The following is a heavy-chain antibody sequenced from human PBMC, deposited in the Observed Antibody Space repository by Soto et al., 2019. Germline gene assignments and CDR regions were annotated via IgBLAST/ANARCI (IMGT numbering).Heavy chain of an antibody. V-gene: IGHV1-18*01. Sequence: QVQLVQSGAEVKKPGASVKVSCKASGYTFTSYDISWVRQAPGQGLEWMGWISAYNGNTNYAQKLQGRATITTDTSTSTAYMELRSLSSGDTAVYYCARDAPPEDYWGQGTLVTVSS. CDR1: GYTFTSYD. CDR2: ISAYNGNT. J-gene: IGHJ4*02. CDR3: ARDAPPEDY.